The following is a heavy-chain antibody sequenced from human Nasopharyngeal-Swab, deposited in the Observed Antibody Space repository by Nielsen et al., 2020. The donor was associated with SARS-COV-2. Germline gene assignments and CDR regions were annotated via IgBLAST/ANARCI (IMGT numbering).Heavy chain of an antibody. CDR3: AKSIWNNDLGGYYFDY. V-gene: IGHV3-23*01. CDR1: GFPFSSFA. Sequence: GESLKISCVASGFPFSSFAMSWVRQAPGKGLEWVSTMTGGGGTTFYADSVKGRFTISSDNPKNALYLQMKSLRAEDTAIYNCAKSIWNNDLGGYYFDYWGQGTLVTVSS. D-gene: IGHD1/OR15-1a*01. J-gene: IGHJ4*02. CDR2: MTGGGGTT.